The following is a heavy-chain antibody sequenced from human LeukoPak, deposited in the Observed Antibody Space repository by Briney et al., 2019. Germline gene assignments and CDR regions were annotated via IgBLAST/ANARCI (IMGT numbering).Heavy chain of an antibody. CDR3: TRDSGTTGEVKFDP. J-gene: IGHJ5*02. V-gene: IGHV4-4*07. Sequence: SETLSLTCSVSGGSISSYYWSWTRQPAGTGLEWIGRIYSSGTITYNPSLQSRVTMSVDTSKNEFSLKMSSVTAADTAVYYCTRDSGTTGEVKFDPWGQGTLVTVSS. CDR1: GGSISSYY. D-gene: IGHD3-10*01. CDR2: IYSSGTI.